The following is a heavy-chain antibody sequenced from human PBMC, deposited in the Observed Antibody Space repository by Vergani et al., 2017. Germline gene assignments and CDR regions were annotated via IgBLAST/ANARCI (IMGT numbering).Heavy chain of an antibody. D-gene: IGHD3-10*01. CDR1: GYSFTSYW. Sequence: EVQLVQSGAEVKKPGESLKISCKGSGYSFTSYWIGWVRQMPGKGLEWMGLIYPGDSDTRYSPSFQGQVTISADKSISTAYLQWSSLKASDTAMYYCARDMKGSSGSRPGGTNSRRNYYYYYGMDVWGQGTTVTVSS. J-gene: IGHJ6*02. CDR3: ARDMKGSSGSRPGGTNSRRNYYYYYGMDV. CDR2: IYPGDSDT. V-gene: IGHV5-51*03.